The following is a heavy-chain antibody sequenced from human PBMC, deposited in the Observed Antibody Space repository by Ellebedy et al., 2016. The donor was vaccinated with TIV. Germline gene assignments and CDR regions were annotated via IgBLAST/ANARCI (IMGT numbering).Heavy chain of an antibody. V-gene: IGHV1-18*04. CDR1: GYTFTSYG. Sequence: ASVKVSCXASGYTFTSYGISWVRQAPGQGLEWMGWISAYNGNTNYAQKLQGRVTMTTDTSTSTAYMELRSLRSDDTAVYYCARSLSSSWYEYYYYGMDVWGQGTTVTVSS. CDR2: ISAYNGNT. D-gene: IGHD6-13*01. CDR3: ARSLSSSWYEYYYYGMDV. J-gene: IGHJ6*02.